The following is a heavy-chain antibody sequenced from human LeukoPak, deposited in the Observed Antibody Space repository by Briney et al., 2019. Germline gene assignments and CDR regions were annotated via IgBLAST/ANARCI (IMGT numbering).Heavy chain of an antibody. CDR2: IIPIFGTA. CDR1: GGTFNSYA. CDR3: AREKSVVVVAATRRETGIFDY. V-gene: IGHV1-69*13. Sequence: SVKVSCKASGGTFNSYAISWVRQAPGQGLEWMGGIIPIFGTANYAQKFQGRVTITADESTSTAYMELSSLRSEDTAVYYCAREKSVVVVAATRRETGIFDYWGQGTLDTVSS. J-gene: IGHJ4*02. D-gene: IGHD2-15*01.